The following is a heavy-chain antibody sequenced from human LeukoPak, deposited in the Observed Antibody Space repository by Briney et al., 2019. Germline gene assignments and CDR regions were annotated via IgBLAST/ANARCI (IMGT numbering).Heavy chain of an antibody. CDR3: ARESFPVYDGSGYDYRWYFDY. CDR2: ISSSGSYI. CDR1: GFTFSSYS. Sequence: GGSLRLSCAASGFTFSSYSMNWVRQAPGKGLEWVSSISSSGSYIYYANSMKGSLTISRDNDKKSLYLKMNSLRAEDTAVYCCARESFPVYDGSGYDYRWYFDYWGQGTLVTVSS. D-gene: IGHD3-22*01. J-gene: IGHJ4*02. V-gene: IGHV3-21*01.